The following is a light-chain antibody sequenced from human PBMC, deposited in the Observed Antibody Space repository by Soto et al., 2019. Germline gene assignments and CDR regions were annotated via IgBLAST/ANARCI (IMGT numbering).Light chain of an antibody. Sequence: QSALTQPASVSGSPGQSITISCTGTSSDVGSYNFVSWYQQHPGKAPKFIIYEGTKRPSGVSNRFSGSKSGNTASLTISGLQAEDEADYYCSSYAGADTFVMFGGGTKVTVL. CDR1: SSDVGSYNF. J-gene: IGLJ3*02. CDR3: SSYAGADTFVM. CDR2: EGT. V-gene: IGLV2-23*03.